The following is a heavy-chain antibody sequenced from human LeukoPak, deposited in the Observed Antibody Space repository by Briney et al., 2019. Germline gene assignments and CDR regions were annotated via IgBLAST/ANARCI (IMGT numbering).Heavy chain of an antibody. CDR2: IYTSGST. D-gene: IGHD5-18*01. Sequence: KTSETLSLTCTVSGGSISSGSYYWSWIRQPAGKGLEWIGRIYTSGSTNYNPSLKSRVTISVDTSKNQFSLKLSSATAADTAVYYCARWSLKGTAMDVWGQGTLVTVSS. CDR3: ARWSLKGTAMDV. J-gene: IGHJ4*02. V-gene: IGHV4-61*02. CDR1: GGSISSGSYY.